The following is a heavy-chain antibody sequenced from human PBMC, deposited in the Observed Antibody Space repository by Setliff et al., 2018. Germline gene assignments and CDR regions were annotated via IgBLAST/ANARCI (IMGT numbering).Heavy chain of an antibody. V-gene: IGHV3-64*04. CDR2: LSSDGSRA. D-gene: IGHD5-18*01. Sequence: LRLSCAASGFTFSSYAMYWVRQAPGMGLEFVSALSSDGSRAYYADSVKDRFFISRDNSKNTLYLQMNSLRAEDTAVYYCARAADSYGPPRSYMDVWGKGTTVTVSS. J-gene: IGHJ6*03. CDR3: ARAADSYGPPRSYMDV. CDR1: GFTFSSYA.